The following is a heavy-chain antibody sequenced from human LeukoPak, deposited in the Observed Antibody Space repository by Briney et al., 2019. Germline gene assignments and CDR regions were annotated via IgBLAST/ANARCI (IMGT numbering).Heavy chain of an antibody. CDR3: AKPYGDCRTGGVDY. D-gene: IGHD4-17*01. J-gene: IGHJ4*02. CDR2: ISYVGTNK. Sequence: PGGSLRLSCAASGFTFSNYAMHWVRQAPDKGLEWVAVISYVGTNKYYADSVKGRFTISRANSKNTLSLQMNSLSGEDTAVDYCAKPYGDCRTGGVDYWGQGALVTVSS. V-gene: IGHV3-30*18. CDR1: GFTFSNYA.